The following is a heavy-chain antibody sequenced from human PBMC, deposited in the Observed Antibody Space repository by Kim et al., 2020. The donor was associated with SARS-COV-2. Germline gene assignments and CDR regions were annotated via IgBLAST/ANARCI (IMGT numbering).Heavy chain of an antibody. J-gene: IGHJ4*02. V-gene: IGHV4-59*08. CDR3: AATVRVANFDY. Sequence: SETLSLTCSVSGVSISSYYWSWIRQPPGKGLEWIGYIYYSGSANYNPSLRSRVTISVDTTKNQFSLKLSSVTAADTAGYYCAATVRVANFDYWGRGSLVT. D-gene: IGHD3-10*01. CDR1: GVSISSYY. CDR2: IYYSGSA.